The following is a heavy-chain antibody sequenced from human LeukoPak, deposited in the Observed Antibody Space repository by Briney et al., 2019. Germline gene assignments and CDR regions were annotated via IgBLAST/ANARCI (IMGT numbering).Heavy chain of an antibody. CDR3: ARDDERDGHNKFDY. D-gene: IGHD5-24*01. J-gene: IGHJ4*02. Sequence: GASVKVSCKASGYTFTSYAMHWVRQAPGQRLEWMGWINAGNGNTKYSQKFQGRVTITRDTSASTAYMELSSLRSEDTAVYYCARDDERDGHNKFDYWGQGTLVTVSS. V-gene: IGHV1-3*01. CDR2: INAGNGNT. CDR1: GYTFTSYA.